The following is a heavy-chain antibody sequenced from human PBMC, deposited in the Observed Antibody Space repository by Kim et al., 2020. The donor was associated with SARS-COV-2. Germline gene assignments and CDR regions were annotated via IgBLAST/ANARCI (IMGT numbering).Heavy chain of an antibody. CDR1: GYTFTSYA. D-gene: IGHD3-22*01. CDR3: ARDYYDSSGYYYALPA. V-gene: IGHV1-3*01. Sequence: ASVKVSCKASGYTFTSYAMHWVRQAPGQRLEWMGWINAGNGNTKYSQKFQGRVTITRDTSASTAYMELSSLRSEDTAVYYCARDYYDSSGYYYALPAWGQGTLVTVSS. CDR2: INAGNGNT. J-gene: IGHJ5*02.